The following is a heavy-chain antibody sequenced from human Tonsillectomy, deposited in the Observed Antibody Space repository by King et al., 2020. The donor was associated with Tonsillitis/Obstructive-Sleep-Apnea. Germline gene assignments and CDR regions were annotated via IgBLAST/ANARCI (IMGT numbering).Heavy chain of an antibody. J-gene: IGHJ6*02. D-gene: IGHD6-13*01. CDR2: IKQDGSEK. V-gene: IGHV3-7*03. Sequence: VQPVESGGGLVQPGGSLRLACAASGFTFNSYWMSWVRQAPGKGLEWVANIKQDGSEKYYVDSVKGRFTISRDNAKNSLYLQMNSLRADDTAVYYCAREDIAAAGIEGAFYYYYGMDVWGQGTTVTVSS. CDR1: GFTFNSYW. CDR3: AREDIAAAGIEGAFYYYYGMDV.